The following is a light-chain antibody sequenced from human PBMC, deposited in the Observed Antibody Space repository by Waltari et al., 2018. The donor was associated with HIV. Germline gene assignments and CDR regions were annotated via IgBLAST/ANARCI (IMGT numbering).Light chain of an antibody. CDR3: QHFDTSLPKYT. Sequence: EFVLTQSPGTLSLSPGERDTLSCRASQSVGSSYLAWYQQRPGQAPRLLIYGASSRAAGIPDRFTGSGSGTDFTLTISRLEPEDFAVYYCQHFDTSLPKYTFGQGTKLEIK. CDR2: GAS. CDR1: QSVGSSY. J-gene: IGKJ2*01. V-gene: IGKV3-20*01.